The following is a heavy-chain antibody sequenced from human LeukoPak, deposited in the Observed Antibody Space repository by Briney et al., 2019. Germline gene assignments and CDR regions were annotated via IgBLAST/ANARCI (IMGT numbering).Heavy chain of an antibody. D-gene: IGHD2-15*01. J-gene: IGHJ4*02. CDR2: ISGSGGST. CDR1: GFTFSSYA. CDR3: ATGYCSGGSCYSLVY. Sequence: GGSLRFSCAASGFTFSSYAMSWVRQAPGKGLEWVSAISGSGGSTYYADSVKGRFTISRDNSKNTLYLQMNSLRAEDTAVYYGATGYCSGGSCYSLVYWGQGTLVTVSS. V-gene: IGHV3-23*01.